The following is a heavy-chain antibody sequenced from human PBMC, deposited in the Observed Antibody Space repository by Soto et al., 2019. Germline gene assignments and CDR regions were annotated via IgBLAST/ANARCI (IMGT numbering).Heavy chain of an antibody. Sequence: QVQLVQSGAEVKKPGASVKVSCKASGYTFTNYAIHWVRQAPGQALEWMGWIYAGNGDTKYSQKFQGRVTITRDTSATTAYMARSSLRSEDTAVYYCARDRAGAASVVVNWFDPWGQGTQVTVSS. CDR3: ARDRAGAASVVVNWFDP. D-gene: IGHD6-19*01. CDR2: IYAGNGDT. V-gene: IGHV1-3*01. CDR1: GYTFTNYA. J-gene: IGHJ5*02.